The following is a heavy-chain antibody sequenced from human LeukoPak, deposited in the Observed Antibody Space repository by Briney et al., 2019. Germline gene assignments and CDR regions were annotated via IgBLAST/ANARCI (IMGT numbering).Heavy chain of an antibody. CDR2: ISGSGGST. CDR3: AKSVGGYSYGSGFYYYGMDV. V-gene: IGHV3-23*01. D-gene: IGHD5-18*01. J-gene: IGHJ6*02. CDR1: GFTFSSYA. Sequence: GGSLRLSCAASGFTFSSYAMSWVRQAPGKGLKWVSAISGSGGSTYYADSVKGRFTISRDNSKNTLYLQMNSLRAEDTAVYYCAKSVGGYSYGSGFYYYGMDVWGQGTTVTVSS.